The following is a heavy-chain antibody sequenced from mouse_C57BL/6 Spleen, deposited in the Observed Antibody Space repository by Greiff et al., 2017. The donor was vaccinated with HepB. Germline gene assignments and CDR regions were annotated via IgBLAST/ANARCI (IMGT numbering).Heavy chain of an antibody. CDR3: ARVTRYFDV. V-gene: IGHV1-63*01. Sequence: QVQLKESGAELVRPGTSVKMSCKASGYTFTNYWIGWAKQRPGHGLEWIGDIYPGGGYTNYNEKFKGKATLTADKSSSTAYMQFSSLTSEDSAIYYCARVTRYFDVWGTGTTVTVSS. J-gene: IGHJ1*03. CDR2: IYPGGGYT. D-gene: IGHD2-1*01. CDR1: GYTFTNYW.